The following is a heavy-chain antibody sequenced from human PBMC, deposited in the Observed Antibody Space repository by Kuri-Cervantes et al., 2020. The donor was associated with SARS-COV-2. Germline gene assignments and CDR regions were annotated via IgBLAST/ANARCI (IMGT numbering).Heavy chain of an antibody. CDR2: INPDGSYT. CDR3: VRDGDHWNFDY. V-gene: IGHV3-74*01. J-gene: IGHJ4*02. D-gene: IGHD1-1*01. CDR1: GFTCSSYE. Sequence: GESLKISCAASGFTCSSYEMNWVRQAPGKGLVWVSRINPDGSYTNHADSVKGRFTLSRDNAKNMLFLQMNSLRAEDTAVYYCVRDGDHWNFDYWGQGTLVTVSS.